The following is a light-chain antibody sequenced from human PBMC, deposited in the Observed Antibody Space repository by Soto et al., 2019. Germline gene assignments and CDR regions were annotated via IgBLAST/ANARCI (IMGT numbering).Light chain of an antibody. CDR3: QQRRNWPLT. Sequence: EIVLTQSPATLSLSPGEGATLSCRASQSISNYLAWYQQKPGQAPRLLIYDASNRATGIPARFTGSGSGTDFTLTISSLAPEDFAVYYCQQRRNWPLTFGQGTKV. J-gene: IGKJ1*01. V-gene: IGKV3-11*01. CDR1: QSISNY. CDR2: DAS.